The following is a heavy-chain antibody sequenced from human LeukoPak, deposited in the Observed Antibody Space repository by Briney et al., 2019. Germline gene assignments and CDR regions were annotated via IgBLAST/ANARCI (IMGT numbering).Heavy chain of an antibody. D-gene: IGHD2-2*01. CDR2: IYTSGST. CDR1: GGSISSGSYY. Sequence: SETLSLTCTVSGGSISSGSYYWRWIRQPAGKGLEWIGRIYTSGSTNYNPSLKSRVTISVDTSKNQFSLKLSSVTAADTAVYYCARGRLIYCSSTSCYRSNWFDPWGQGTLVTVSS. CDR3: ARGRLIYCSSTSCYRSNWFDP. J-gene: IGHJ5*02. V-gene: IGHV4-61*02.